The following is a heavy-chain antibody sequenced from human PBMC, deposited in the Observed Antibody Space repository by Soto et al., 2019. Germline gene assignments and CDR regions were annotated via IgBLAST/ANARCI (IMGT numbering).Heavy chain of an antibody. V-gene: IGHV3-21*01. Sequence: EVQLVESGGGLVKPGGSLRLSCAASGFTFSSYSMNWVRQAPGKGLEWVSSISSSSSYIYYADSVKGRFTISRDNAKNSLYLQMNSLRAEDTAVYYCARGRVDILTGYYLYFDYWGQGTLVTVSS. D-gene: IGHD3-9*01. CDR3: ARGRVDILTGYYLYFDY. CDR1: GFTFSSYS. CDR2: ISSSSSYI. J-gene: IGHJ4*02.